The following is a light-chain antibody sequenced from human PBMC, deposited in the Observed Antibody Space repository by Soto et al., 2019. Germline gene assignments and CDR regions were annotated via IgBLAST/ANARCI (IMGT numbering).Light chain of an antibody. CDR1: SSDVGGYNY. Sequence: QSALTQPASVSGSPGQSITISCTGTSSDVGGYNYVSWYQQHPGKAPKLMIYDVRNRPSGVSNRFSGSKSVNTASLTISGLQAEDEADYYCSSYTTISTYVFGTGTNVTV. CDR2: DVR. CDR3: SSYTTISTYV. J-gene: IGLJ1*01. V-gene: IGLV2-14*01.